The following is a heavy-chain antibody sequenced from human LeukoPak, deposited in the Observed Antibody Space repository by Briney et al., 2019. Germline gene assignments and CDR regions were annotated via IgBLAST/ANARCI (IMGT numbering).Heavy chain of an antibody. V-gene: IGHV3-23*01. CDR1: GFTFGSYA. D-gene: IGHD6-19*01. J-gene: IGHJ4*02. Sequence: PGGSLRLSCEASGFTFGSYAMYLVRQAPGKGLGWVAGIFGSGGSAHYADSAKGRFTISRDNSKNTVYLQINRLRAEDTAVYYCGKTTTGYSSGQKPAWPVDYWGQGTLVTVSS. CDR3: GKTTTGYSSGQKPAWPVDY. CDR2: IFGSGGSA.